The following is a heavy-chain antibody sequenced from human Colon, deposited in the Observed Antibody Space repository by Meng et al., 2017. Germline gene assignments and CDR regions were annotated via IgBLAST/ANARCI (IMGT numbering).Heavy chain of an antibody. Sequence: VPLCQWAGGLVKPSVNLSLTCAGHVGSFSDYYLTWIRHPPGKGLEWVGEIHPSGRTYYSPSLQSRVTITLDTSKDQFSLTLSSMTAADTAVYYCTRGVDWAKSGNFWGQGTLVTVSS. CDR1: VGSFSDYY. CDR3: TRGVDWAKSGNF. V-gene: IGHV4-34*01. D-gene: IGHD3-9*01. CDR2: IHPSGRT. J-gene: IGHJ4*02.